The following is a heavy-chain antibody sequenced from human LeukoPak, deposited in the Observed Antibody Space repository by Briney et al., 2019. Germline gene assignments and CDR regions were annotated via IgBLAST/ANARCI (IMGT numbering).Heavy chain of an antibody. J-gene: IGHJ6*04. D-gene: IGHD3-10*01. V-gene: IGHV1-69*04. CDR2: IIPILGIA. CDR1: GGTFSSYA. CDR3: ASLASYGSGSYYNAGSYYYGMDV. Sequence: SVKVSCKASGGTFSSYAISWVRQAPGQGLEWMGRIIPILGIANYAQKFQGRVTITADKSTSTAYMELSSLRSEDTAVYYCASLASYGSGSYYNAGSYYYGMDVWGKGTTVTVSS.